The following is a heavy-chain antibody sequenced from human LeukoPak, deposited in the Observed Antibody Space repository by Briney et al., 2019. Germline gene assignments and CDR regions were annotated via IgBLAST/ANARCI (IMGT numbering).Heavy chain of an antibody. Sequence: GASVKVSCKASGYTFTSYDINWVRQATGQGLEWMGWMNPNSGNTGYAQKFQGRVTLTRNTSISTAYTELSSLRSEDAAVYYCARGPGRTAMVTRGEVRFDYWGQGTLVTVSS. CDR1: GYTFTSYD. V-gene: IGHV1-8*01. CDR3: ARGPGRTAMVTRGEVRFDY. J-gene: IGHJ4*02. D-gene: IGHD5-18*01. CDR2: MNPNSGNT.